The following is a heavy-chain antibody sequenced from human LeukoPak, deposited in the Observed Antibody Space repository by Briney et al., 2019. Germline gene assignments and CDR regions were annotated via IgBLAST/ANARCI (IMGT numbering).Heavy chain of an antibody. CDR1: GFTFSSYA. CDR3: AKGLGATYYFDY. V-gene: IGHV3-23*01. CDR2: ISGSGGST. J-gene: IGHJ4*02. D-gene: IGHD1-26*01. Sequence: PRGSLRLSCAASGFTFSSYAVSWVRQAPGKGLEWVSAISGSGGSTYYADSVKGRFTISRDNSKNTLYLQMNSLRAEDTAVYYCAKGLGATYYFDYWGQGTLVTVSS.